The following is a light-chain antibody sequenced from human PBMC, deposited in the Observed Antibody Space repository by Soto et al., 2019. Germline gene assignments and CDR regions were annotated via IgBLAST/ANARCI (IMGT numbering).Light chain of an antibody. V-gene: IGLV2-14*01. CDR1: SSDVGGYNY. CDR2: EVS. Sequence: QSALTQPASLSGSPGQSITISCTGTSSDVGGYNYVSWYQQHPGKAPKLMIYEVSNRPSGVSNRFSGSKSGNTASLTISGLQAEDEADYYCSSYTSSSTLVVFGGGTKL. J-gene: IGLJ2*01. CDR3: SSYTSSSTLVV.